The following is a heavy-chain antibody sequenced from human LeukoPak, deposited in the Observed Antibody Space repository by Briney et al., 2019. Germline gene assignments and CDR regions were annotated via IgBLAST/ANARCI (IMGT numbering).Heavy chain of an antibody. J-gene: IGHJ4*02. V-gene: IGHV3-66*01. CDR2: IYSGGRT. D-gene: IGHD3-10*01. CDR3: ARAGSGSSYDC. CDR1: GFTVSSNY. Sequence: GGSLRLSCAASGFTVSSNYMTWVRQAPGKGLEWVSIIYSGGRTYYADSVKGRFTISRDTAKNTLYLEMNRLRADDTAVYYCARAGSGSSYDCWGQGTLVTVSS.